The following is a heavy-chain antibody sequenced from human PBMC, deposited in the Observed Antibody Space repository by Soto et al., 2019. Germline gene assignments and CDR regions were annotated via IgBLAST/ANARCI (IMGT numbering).Heavy chain of an antibody. CDR3: ARRTTTIFD. V-gene: IGHV4-39*01. Sequence: QLQLQESGPGLVKPSETLSLTCTVSGVSISTTNYYWGWVRQPPGKGLEWIASIYHSGTTYYNPSLKSRVTISVDTSKNQFSLRLNSVTAADTAVYYCARRTTTIFDWGQGTLVTVSS. D-gene: IGHD3-3*01. CDR2: IYHSGTT. J-gene: IGHJ4*02. CDR1: GVSISTTNYY.